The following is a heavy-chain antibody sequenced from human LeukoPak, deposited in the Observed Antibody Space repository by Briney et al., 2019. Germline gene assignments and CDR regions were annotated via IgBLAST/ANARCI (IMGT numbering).Heavy chain of an antibody. D-gene: IGHD3-3*01. CDR2: IKQDGSEK. V-gene: IGHV3-7*01. J-gene: IGHJ4*02. CDR1: GFTFSGYW. CDR3: ARDSIGDFWSGSFDY. Sequence: GGSLRLSCAASGFTFSGYWMSWVRQAPGKGLEWVANIKQDGSEKYYVDSVKGRFTISRDNAKNSLYLRMNSLRAEDTAVYYCARDSIGDFWSGSFDYWGQGTLVTVSS.